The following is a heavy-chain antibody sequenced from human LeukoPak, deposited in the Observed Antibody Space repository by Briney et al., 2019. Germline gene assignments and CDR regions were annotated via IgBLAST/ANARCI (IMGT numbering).Heavy chain of an antibody. CDR3: ARPGYS. V-gene: IGHV5-51*01. D-gene: IGHD2-15*01. CDR2: IYPGDSDT. Sequence: GESLKIFCKGSGYCFTSYWFGWVRQMPGNGLGWVGIIYPGDSDTRYSPSFKGKVTISADKSISTANPQWSSLKASDTAMYYCARPGYSWGQGTLVTVSS. CDR1: GYCFTSYW. J-gene: IGHJ5*02.